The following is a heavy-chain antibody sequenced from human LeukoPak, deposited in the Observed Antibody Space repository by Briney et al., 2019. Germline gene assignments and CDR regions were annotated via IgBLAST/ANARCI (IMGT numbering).Heavy chain of an antibody. CDR2: ISSGGSTI. J-gene: IGHJ6*04. CDR3: AREWYSMDV. D-gene: IGHD6-13*01. CDR1: GFTFSSCE. V-gene: IGHV3-48*03. Sequence: GGSLRLSCAASGFTFSSCEMNWVRQAPGKGLEWVSYISSGGSTIYYADSVKGRFTISRDNAKNSLYLQMNSLRAEDTAVYYCAREWYSMDVWGKGTTVTVSP.